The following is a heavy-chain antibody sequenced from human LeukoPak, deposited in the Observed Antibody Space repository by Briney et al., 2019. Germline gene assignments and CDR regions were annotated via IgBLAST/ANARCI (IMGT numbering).Heavy chain of an antibody. CDR2: MNPNSGNT. Sequence: GASVKVSCKASGYTFTSYAINWVRQATGQGLEWMGWMNPNSGNTGYAQKFQGRVTITRNTSISTAYMELSSLGSEDTAVYYCARADYGDYGYFDLWGRGTLVTVSS. CDR3: ARADYGDYGYFDL. J-gene: IGHJ2*01. CDR1: GYTFTSYA. V-gene: IGHV1-8*03. D-gene: IGHD4-17*01.